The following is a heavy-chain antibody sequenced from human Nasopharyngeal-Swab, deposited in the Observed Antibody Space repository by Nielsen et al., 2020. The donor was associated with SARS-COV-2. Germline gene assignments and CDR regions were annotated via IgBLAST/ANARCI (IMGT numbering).Heavy chain of an antibody. Sequence: WSRQSPGKGLEWIGSIYYSGSTYYNPSLKRRVTISVDTSKNQFSLKLSSVTAADTAVYYCARPGYDSSGYTSYFDYWGQGTLVTVSS. D-gene: IGHD3-22*01. CDR2: IYYSGST. J-gene: IGHJ4*02. CDR3: ARPGYDSSGYTSYFDY. V-gene: IGHV4-39*01.